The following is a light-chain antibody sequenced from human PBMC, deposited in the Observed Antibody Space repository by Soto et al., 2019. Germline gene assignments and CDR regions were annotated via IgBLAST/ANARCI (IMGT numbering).Light chain of an antibody. CDR2: DVT. J-gene: IGLJ3*02. Sequence: QSALTQPRSVSGSPGQSVAISCTGTTSDVGGYDYVSWYQQHPDKAPKLMIYDVTKRPSGVPDRFSGSKSSSTASLTISGLQAEDEADYYCCSYAGSSTWVFGGGTKLTVL. CDR3: CSYAGSSTWV. CDR1: TSDVGGYDY. V-gene: IGLV2-11*01.